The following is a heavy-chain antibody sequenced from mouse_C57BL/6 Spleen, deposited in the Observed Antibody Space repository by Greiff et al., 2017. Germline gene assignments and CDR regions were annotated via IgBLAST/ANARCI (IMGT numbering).Heavy chain of an antibody. J-gene: IGHJ2*01. CDR2: NYWDDDK. V-gene: IGHV8-12*01. CDR1: GFSLSTSGMG. Sequence: QVTLKESGPGILQSSQTLSLTCSFSGFSLSTSGMGVSWIRQPSGKGLEWLAHNYWDDDKRYNPSLKSRLTISKDTSRNQVFLKITSVDTADTATYYCARSGDDYDSYYFDYWGQGTTLTVSS. CDR3: ARSGDDYDSYYFDY. D-gene: IGHD2-4*01.